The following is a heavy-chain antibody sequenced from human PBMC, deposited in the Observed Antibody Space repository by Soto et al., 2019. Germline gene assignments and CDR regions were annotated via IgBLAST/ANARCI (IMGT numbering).Heavy chain of an antibody. Sequence: EVQLLESGGGLVQPGGSLRLSCAASGFTFSSYAMRWVRQAPGKGLEWVSAVSGSGGSKYYADSVKGRFTISRDNSKKTLYLHMNSLRAEDTAVYYCAMRGPGTYFDYWGQGTLVTVSS. V-gene: IGHV3-23*01. J-gene: IGHJ4*02. CDR3: AMRGPGTYFDY. CDR1: GFTFSSYA. CDR2: VSGSGGSK. D-gene: IGHD6-13*01.